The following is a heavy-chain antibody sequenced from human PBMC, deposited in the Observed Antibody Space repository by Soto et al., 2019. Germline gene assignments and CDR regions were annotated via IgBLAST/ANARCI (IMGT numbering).Heavy chain of an antibody. V-gene: IGHV5-51*01. J-gene: IGHJ6*02. CDR3: ARSYYDILTGYSSPYGMDV. D-gene: IGHD3-9*01. Sequence: GESLKISCKGSGYSFTSYWIGWVRQMPGKVLEWMGIIYPGDSDTRYSPSFQGQVTISADKSISTAYLQWSSLKASDTAMYYCARSYYDILTGYSSPYGMDVWGQGXTVTVSS. CDR1: GYSFTSYW. CDR2: IYPGDSDT.